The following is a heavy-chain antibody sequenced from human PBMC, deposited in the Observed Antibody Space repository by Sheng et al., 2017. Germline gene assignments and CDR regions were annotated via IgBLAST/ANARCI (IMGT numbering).Heavy chain of an antibody. J-gene: IGHJ4*02. CDR2: INHSGST. CDR1: GGSFSGYY. D-gene: IGHD3-10*01. V-gene: IGHV4-34*01. CDR3: ARHWYCRRGYMVRGVIGGYFDY. Sequence: QVQLQQWGAGLLKPSETLSLTCAVYGGSFSGYYWSWIRQPPGKGLEWIGEINHSGSTNYNPSLKSRVTISVDTSKNQFSLKLSSVTAADTAVYYCARHWYCRRGYMVRGVIGGYFDYWGQGTLVTVSS.